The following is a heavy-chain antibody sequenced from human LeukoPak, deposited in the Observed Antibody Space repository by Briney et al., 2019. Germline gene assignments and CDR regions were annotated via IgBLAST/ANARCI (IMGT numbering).Heavy chain of an antibody. CDR1: GFTVRTNY. CDR2: IYSGGPT. CDR3: AGDTGVGPTSDGFDI. Sequence: PGGSLRLSCAASGFTVRTNYMSWVRQAPGKGLEWVSVIYSGGPTYYADSVKGRFTISRDNSKNTLSLQMNSLRAEDTAVYYCAGDTGVGPTSDGFDIWGQGTMVTVSS. D-gene: IGHD1-26*01. V-gene: IGHV3-66*01. J-gene: IGHJ3*02.